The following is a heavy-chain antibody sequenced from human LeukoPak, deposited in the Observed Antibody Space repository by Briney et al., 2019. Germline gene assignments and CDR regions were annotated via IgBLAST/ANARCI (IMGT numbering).Heavy chain of an antibody. CDR1: GYTFTSYY. J-gene: IGHJ3*02. Sequence: ASVKVSCKASGYTFTSYYMHWVRQAPGQGLEWMGIINPSGGSTSYAQKFQGRVTMTRDTSTSTVYMELSSLRSEDTAVYYCARYCSSTSCYLSGYAFDIWGQGTMVTVSS. CDR3: ARYCSSTSCYLSGYAFDI. D-gene: IGHD2-2*01. CDR2: INPSGGST. V-gene: IGHV1-46*01.